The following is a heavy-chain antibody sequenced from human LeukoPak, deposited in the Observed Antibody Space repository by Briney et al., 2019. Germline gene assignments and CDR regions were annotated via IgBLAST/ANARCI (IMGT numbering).Heavy chain of an antibody. Sequence: PGGSLRLSCAASGFTFSSYSMNWVRQAPGKGLEWVSSISSSSSYIYYADSVKGRFTISRDNVKNSLYLQMNSLRAEDTAVYYCARVSGGGSGGYELDYWGQGTLVTVSS. CDR1: GFTFSSYS. J-gene: IGHJ4*02. CDR3: ARVSGGGSGGYELDY. D-gene: IGHD5-12*01. CDR2: ISSSSSYI. V-gene: IGHV3-21*01.